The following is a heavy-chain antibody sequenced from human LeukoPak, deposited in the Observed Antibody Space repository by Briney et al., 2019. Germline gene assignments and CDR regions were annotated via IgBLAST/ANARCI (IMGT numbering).Heavy chain of an antibody. CDR2: GYHTGAT. J-gene: IGHJ6*03. Sequence: SETLSLTCAVSGYSISSGHYWGWIRPPPGKGLEWIGSGYHTGATYYNPSLERRVIISLDMSKNKISLKVTSVTAADTAVHHCVRHSIAGYYYYLDVWGKGTTVTVSS. D-gene: IGHD2/OR15-2a*01. CDR1: GYSISSGHY. CDR3: VRHSIAGYYYYLDV. V-gene: IGHV4-38-2*01.